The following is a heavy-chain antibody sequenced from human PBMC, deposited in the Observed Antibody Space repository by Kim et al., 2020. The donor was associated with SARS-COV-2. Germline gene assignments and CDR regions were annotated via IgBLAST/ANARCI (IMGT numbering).Heavy chain of an antibody. D-gene: IGHD3-9*01. Sequence: SETLSLTCTVSGGSVSSGSYYWSWIRQPPGKGLEWIGYIYYSGSTNYNPSLKRRVTISVDTSKNQFSLKLSSVTAADTAVYYCASKGLTGDYWGQGTLVTVSS. V-gene: IGHV4-61*01. J-gene: IGHJ4*02. CDR2: IYYSGST. CDR3: ASKGLTGDY. CDR1: GGSVSSGSYY.